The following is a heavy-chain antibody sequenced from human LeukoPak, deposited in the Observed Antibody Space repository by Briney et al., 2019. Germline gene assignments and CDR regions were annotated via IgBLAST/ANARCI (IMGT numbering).Heavy chain of an antibody. CDR2: ISGSGGST. Sequence: GGSLRLSCAASGFTFSNAWMSWVRQAPGKGLEWVSAISGSGGSTYYADSVKGRFTISRDNSKNTLYLQMNSLRAEDTAVYYCAKDSPAASSGWYGIRNYFDYWGQGTLVTVSS. D-gene: IGHD6-19*01. V-gene: IGHV3-23*01. CDR3: AKDSPAASSGWYGIRNYFDY. CDR1: GFTFSNAW. J-gene: IGHJ4*02.